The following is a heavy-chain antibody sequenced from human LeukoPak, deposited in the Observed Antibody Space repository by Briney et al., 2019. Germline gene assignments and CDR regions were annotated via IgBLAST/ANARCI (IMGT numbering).Heavy chain of an antibody. CDR3: ARIASSGSYYRNFDY. V-gene: IGHV3-7*02. J-gene: IGHJ4*02. CDR1: AFSFSNYW. D-gene: IGHD3-10*01. CDR2: IKQDGSEK. Sequence: GGSLRLSCVASAFSFSNYWMSWLRQAPGKGLEWVANIKQDGSEKHYVDSVKGRFTISRDNAKNSLYLQMNSLRAEDTAVYYCARIASSGSYYRNFDYWGQGTLVTVSS.